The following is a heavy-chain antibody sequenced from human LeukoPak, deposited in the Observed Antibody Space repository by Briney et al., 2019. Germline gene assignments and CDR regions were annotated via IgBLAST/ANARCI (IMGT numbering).Heavy chain of an antibody. Sequence: GGSRRLSCAASGFTFSSFGMHWVRQAPGKGLEWVTFIRSDGNQKDYVDSVKDRFTISRDNSRNTLYLQMSSLRAEDTAVYYCAKEVGYCSGGACAEHFDHWGQGTLVTVSS. CDR1: GFTFSSFG. V-gene: IGHV3-30*02. J-gene: IGHJ4*02. CDR3: AKEVGYCSGGACAEHFDH. CDR2: IRSDGNQK. D-gene: IGHD2-15*01.